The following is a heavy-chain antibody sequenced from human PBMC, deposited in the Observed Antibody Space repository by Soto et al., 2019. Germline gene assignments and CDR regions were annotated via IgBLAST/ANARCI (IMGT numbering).Heavy chain of an antibody. J-gene: IGHJ5*02. Sequence: PSETLSLTCTVSGGSISSGGYYWSWIRQHPGKGLEWIGYIYYSGSTYYSPSLKSRVTISVDTSKNQFSLKLSSVTAADTAVYYCARFRDCSSTSCYGDWFDPWGQGTLVTVSS. D-gene: IGHD2-2*01. CDR3: ARFRDCSSTSCYGDWFDP. CDR1: GGSISSGGYY. V-gene: IGHV4-31*03. CDR2: IYYSGST.